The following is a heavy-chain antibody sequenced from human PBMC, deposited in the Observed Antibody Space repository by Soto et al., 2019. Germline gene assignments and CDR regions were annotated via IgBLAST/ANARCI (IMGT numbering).Heavy chain of an antibody. CDR3: ASIDQLLNRDYYGMDV. Sequence: PSETLSLTCAVSGGSISSSNWWSWVRQPPGKGLEWIGEIYHSGSTNYNPSLKSRVTISVDKSKNQFSLKLSSVTASDTAMYYCASIDQLLNRDYYGMDVWGQGTTVTV. J-gene: IGHJ6*02. V-gene: IGHV4-4*02. CDR2: IYHSGST. CDR1: GGSISSSNW. D-gene: IGHD3-10*01.